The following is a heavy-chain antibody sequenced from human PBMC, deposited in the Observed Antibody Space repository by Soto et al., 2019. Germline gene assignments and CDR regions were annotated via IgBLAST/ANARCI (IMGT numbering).Heavy chain of an antibody. J-gene: IGHJ6*02. V-gene: IGHV3-23*01. CDR3: AREVCRGGSCSDRTNHYYNDMDV. CDR2: ISGSGNKR. Sequence: EVQLLESGGGLVQPGGSLRLSCVASGFTFSSYAMSWVRQAPGKGLEWVAAISGSGNKRYYADHVKGRFTISRDHAKNTAFLQMNSLRVEDTAVYHWAREVCRGGSCSDRTNHYYNDMDVWGQGTTVTVSS. D-gene: IGHD2-15*01. CDR1: GFTFSSYA.